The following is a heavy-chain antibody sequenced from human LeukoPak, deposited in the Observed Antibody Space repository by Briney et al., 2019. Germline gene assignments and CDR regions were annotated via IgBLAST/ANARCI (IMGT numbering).Heavy chain of an antibody. J-gene: IGHJ4*02. Sequence: GESLKISCAASGFTFSNAWMSWVRQAPGKGLEWVGRIKSKTDGGTTDYAAPVKGRFTISRDDSKNTLYLQMNSLKTEDTAVYYCSPSSDYDYLFDYWGQGTLVTVSS. CDR2: IKSKTDGGTT. V-gene: IGHV3-15*01. CDR3: SPSSDYDYLFDY. CDR1: GFTFSNAW. D-gene: IGHD5-12*01.